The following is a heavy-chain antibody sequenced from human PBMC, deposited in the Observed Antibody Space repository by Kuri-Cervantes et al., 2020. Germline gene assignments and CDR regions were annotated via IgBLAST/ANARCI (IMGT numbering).Heavy chain of an antibody. CDR3: ATDIQPLRFLEWLSPQA. CDR1: GFTFSSYS. CDR2: ICSSSSTI. J-gene: IGHJ4*02. D-gene: IGHD3-3*01. Sequence: GKSLKFSWAASGFTFSSYSMNWVRQAPGKGLGWVSYICSSSSTIYYADSVKGRFTISRDNSKNTLYLQMNSLRAEDTAVYYCATDIQPLRFLEWLSPQAWGQGTLVTVSS. V-gene: IGHV3-48*01.